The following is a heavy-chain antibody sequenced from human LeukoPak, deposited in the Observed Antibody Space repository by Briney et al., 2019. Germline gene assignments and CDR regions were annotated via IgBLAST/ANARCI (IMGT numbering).Heavy chain of an antibody. CDR3: AKEEAAAGFHY. CDR1: GFTFSSYA. D-gene: IGHD6-13*01. CDR2: ISGSGGST. V-gene: IGHV3-23*01. Sequence: GGSLRLSCAASGFTFSSYAMSWLRQAPGKGLEGVSAISGSGGSTYYADSVKGRFHISRDNSKNTLYLQMNSLSAEDTAVYYCAKEEAAAGFHYWGQGTLVTVSS. J-gene: IGHJ4*02.